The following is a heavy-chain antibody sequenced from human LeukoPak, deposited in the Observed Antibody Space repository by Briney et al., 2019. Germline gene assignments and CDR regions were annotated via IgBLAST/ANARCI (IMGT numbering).Heavy chain of an antibody. CDR2: ISGGGEST. Sequence: GGSLRLSCVASEFTFSSHAMNWVRQAPGKGLEWVSSISGGGESTYYADSVKGRFTVSRDNSKNTLYLQMNSLRAEDTAVYYCAREGYSSGWYYFDSWGQGTLVTVSS. V-gene: IGHV3-23*01. CDR3: AREGYSSGWYYFDS. J-gene: IGHJ4*02. D-gene: IGHD6-19*01. CDR1: EFTFSSHA.